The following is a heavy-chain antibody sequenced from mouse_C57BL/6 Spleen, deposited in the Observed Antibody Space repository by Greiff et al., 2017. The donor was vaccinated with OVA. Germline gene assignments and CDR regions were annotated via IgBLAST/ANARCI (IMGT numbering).Heavy chain of an antibody. CDR2: ISYDGSN. D-gene: IGHD2-4*01. CDR3: ARERIYYDYEDYAMDY. J-gene: IGHJ4*01. CDR1: GYSITSGYY. Sequence: VQLKESGPGLVKPSQSLSLTCSVTGYSITSGYYWNWIRQFPGNKLEWMGYISYDGSNNYNPSLKNRISITRDTSKNQFFLKLNSVTTEDTATYYCARERIYYDYEDYAMDYWGQGTSVTVSS. V-gene: IGHV3-6*01.